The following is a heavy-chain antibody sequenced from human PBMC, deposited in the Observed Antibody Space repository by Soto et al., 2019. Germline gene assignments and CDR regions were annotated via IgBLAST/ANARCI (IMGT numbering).Heavy chain of an antibody. CDR2: VKQDGSDK. D-gene: IGHD3-16*01. CDR3: ARGGGNFDQ. J-gene: IGHJ4*02. CDR1: GFTLSGYW. Sequence: EVQLVESGGGLVQPGGSLRLTCAASGFTLSGYWMSWVRQAPGKGLEWVANVKQDGSDKHYVDSVKGRFTISRDNAKNSLYVQMNHLRVEDPAVYYCARGGGNFDQWGQGTLVTVSS. V-gene: IGHV3-7*04.